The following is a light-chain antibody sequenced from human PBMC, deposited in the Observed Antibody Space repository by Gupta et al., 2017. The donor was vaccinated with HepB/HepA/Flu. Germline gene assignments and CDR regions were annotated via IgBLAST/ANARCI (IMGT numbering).Light chain of an antibody. CDR1: QGIGNF. Sequence: DIQMTQSPSSLSAFVGDRVSITCRASQGIGNFLGWYQQKPGKAPKRLIYAASSLQSGVPSRFSGSGSATEFTLTISSLQPEDFATYYCRQYYGFPRTFGQGTKVEIK. CDR3: RQYYGFPRT. CDR2: AAS. J-gene: IGKJ1*01. V-gene: IGKV1-17*01.